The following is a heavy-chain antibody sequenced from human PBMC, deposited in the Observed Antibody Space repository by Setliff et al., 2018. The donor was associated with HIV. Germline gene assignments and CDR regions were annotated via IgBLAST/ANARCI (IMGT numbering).Heavy chain of an antibody. D-gene: IGHD1-1*01. CDR1: GYSFTGYH. V-gene: IGHV1-2*06. Sequence: GASVKVSCKASGYSFTGYHVHWVRQAPGQGLEWMGRINPNSGGTNYAQKFQGRVTMTRDTSISTAYMELSRLTSDDTAVYFCARDSRWTTGDYYYYNYMDVWGKGTTVTVSS. CDR3: ARDSRWTTGDYYYYNYMDV. CDR2: INPNSGGT. J-gene: IGHJ6*03.